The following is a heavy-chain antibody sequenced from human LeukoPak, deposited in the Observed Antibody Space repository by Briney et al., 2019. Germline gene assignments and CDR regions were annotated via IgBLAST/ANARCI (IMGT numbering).Heavy chain of an antibody. D-gene: IGHD3-16*02. V-gene: IGHV4-59*11. CDR3: ARGIYDYVWGSSRLHFDY. Sequence: PSETLSLTCTVSDGSISSHYWSWIRQPPGKGLEWIGHIYYSGSTEYNLSPKSRVTLSVDTSKNQFSLKLSSVTAADTAVYYYARGIYDYVWGSSRLHFDYWGQGTLVTVSS. J-gene: IGHJ4*02. CDR2: IYYSGST. CDR1: DGSISSHY.